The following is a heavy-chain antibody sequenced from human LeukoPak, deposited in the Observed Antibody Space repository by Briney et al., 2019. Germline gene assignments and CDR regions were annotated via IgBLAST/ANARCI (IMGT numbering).Heavy chain of an antibody. V-gene: IGHV4-4*07. D-gene: IGHD2-15*01. J-gene: IGHJ3*02. CDR1: GGSISSYY. CDR2: IYTSGST. Sequence: SSETLSLTCTVSGGSISSYYWSWSRQPAGKGLEWIGRIYTSGSTNYNPSLKSRVTMSVDTSKNQFSLKLSSVTAADTAVYYCARDRKAALDAFDIWGQGTMVTVSS. CDR3: ARDRKAALDAFDI.